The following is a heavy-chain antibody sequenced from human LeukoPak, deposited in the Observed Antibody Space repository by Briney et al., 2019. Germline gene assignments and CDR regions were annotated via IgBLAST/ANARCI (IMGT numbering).Heavy chain of an antibody. CDR1: GFTFSDYY. J-gene: IGHJ4*02. CDR3: ARSPPYCSGGSCYLYYFDY. Sequence: PGGSLRLSCAASGFTFSDYYMSWIRHAPGKGLEWVSYISSSSSYTNYADSVKGRFTISRDNAKNSLYLQMHSLRAEDTAVYYCARSPPYCSGGSCYLYYFDYWGQGTLVTVSS. CDR2: ISSSSSYT. D-gene: IGHD2-15*01. V-gene: IGHV3-11*03.